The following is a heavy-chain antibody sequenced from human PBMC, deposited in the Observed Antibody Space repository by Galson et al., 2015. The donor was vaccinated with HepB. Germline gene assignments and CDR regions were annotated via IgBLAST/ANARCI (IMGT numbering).Heavy chain of an antibody. V-gene: IGHV1-46*01. CDR2: INPSGGST. D-gene: IGHD6-25*01. Sequence: GLEWMGIINPSGGSTSYAQKFQGRVTMTRDTSTSTVYMELSNLRSEDTAVYYCARVAGPGWFDPWGQGTLVTVSS. J-gene: IGHJ5*02. CDR3: ARVAGPGWFDP.